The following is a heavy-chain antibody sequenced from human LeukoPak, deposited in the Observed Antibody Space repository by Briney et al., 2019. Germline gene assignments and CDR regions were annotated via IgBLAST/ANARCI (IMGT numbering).Heavy chain of an antibody. CDR2: IWYDGNHE. CDR1: GFTFRSYG. CDR3: ARERSLSYYFDY. D-gene: IGHD1-26*01. J-gene: IGHJ4*02. V-gene: IGHV3-33*01. Sequence: GGSLRLSCEASGFTFRSYGMHWVRQAPGKGLEWVAVIWYDGNHEYYADSVKGRFTISRDNSKSTLYLQMNSLRAEDTAVYYCARERSLSYYFDYWGQGTLVTVSS.